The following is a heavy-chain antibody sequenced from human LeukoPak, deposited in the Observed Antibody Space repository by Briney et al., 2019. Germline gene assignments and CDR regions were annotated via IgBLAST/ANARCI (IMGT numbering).Heavy chain of an antibody. V-gene: IGHV1-69*05. Sequence: SVKVSCKASGGTFSSYAISWVRQAPGQGLEWMGGIIPIFGTANYAQKFQGRVTIATDESTSTAYMELSSLRSEDTAVYYCAISGYSSSWDSDYWGQGTLVTVSS. CDR1: GGTFSSYA. CDR2: IIPIFGTA. CDR3: AISGYSSSWDSDY. D-gene: IGHD6-13*01. J-gene: IGHJ4*02.